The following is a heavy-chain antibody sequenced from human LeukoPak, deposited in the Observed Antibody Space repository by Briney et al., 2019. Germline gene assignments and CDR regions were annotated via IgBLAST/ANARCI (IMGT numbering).Heavy chain of an antibody. Sequence: PSETLSLTCTVSGVSISSYWWTWLRQPAGKGLEWVGRIYTSGSTNYKPSRESRVTMSVDTSKNQFSLKLSSLTAADTALYHCARETGSGSYDYCAQGTLLTVSS. D-gene: IGHD3-10*01. J-gene: IGHJ4*02. V-gene: IGHV4-4*07. CDR3: ARETGSGSYDY. CDR1: GVSISSYW. CDR2: IYTSGST.